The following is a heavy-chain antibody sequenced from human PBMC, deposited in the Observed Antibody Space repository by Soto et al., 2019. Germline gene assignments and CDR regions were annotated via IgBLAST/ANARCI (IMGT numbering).Heavy chain of an antibody. CDR2: ISSSSSYI. CDR3: ARFSASSGSYLYYFDY. D-gene: IGHD1-26*01. J-gene: IGHJ4*02. Sequence: PGGSLRLSCAASGFTFSSYSMNWVRQAPGKGLEWVSSISSSSSYIYYADSVKGRFTISRDNTKNSLYLQMNSLRAEDTAVYYCARFSASSGSYLYYFDYWGQGTLVTVSS. V-gene: IGHV3-21*01. CDR1: GFTFSSYS.